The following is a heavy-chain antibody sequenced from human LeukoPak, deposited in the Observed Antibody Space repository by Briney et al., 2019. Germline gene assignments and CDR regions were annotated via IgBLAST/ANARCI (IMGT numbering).Heavy chain of an antibody. CDR2: IYYSGST. Sequence: SETMSLASTVYGGSISSYYWSWIRQPPGKGLEWIGYIYYSGSTNYNPSLKSRVTISVDTSKNQFSLKLSSVTAADTAVYYCARHASHDYGDFQLSYWGQGTLVTVSS. D-gene: IGHD4-17*01. CDR1: GGSISSYY. J-gene: IGHJ4*02. CDR3: ARHASHDYGDFQLSY. V-gene: IGHV4-59*08.